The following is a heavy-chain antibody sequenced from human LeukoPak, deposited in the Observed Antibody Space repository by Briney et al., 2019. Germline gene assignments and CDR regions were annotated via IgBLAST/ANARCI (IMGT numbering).Heavy chain of an antibody. D-gene: IGHD5-18*01. Sequence: SETLSLTCTVSGGSISSGGYYWSWIRQHPGKGLEWIGYIYYSGSTNYNPSLKSRVTISVDTSKNQFSLKLSSVTAADTAVYYCARDRKGLRGYSYGTTAGWYFDLWGRGTLVTVSS. CDR2: IYYSGST. CDR3: ARDRKGLRGYSYGTTAGWYFDL. V-gene: IGHV4-61*08. CDR1: GGSISSGGYY. J-gene: IGHJ2*01.